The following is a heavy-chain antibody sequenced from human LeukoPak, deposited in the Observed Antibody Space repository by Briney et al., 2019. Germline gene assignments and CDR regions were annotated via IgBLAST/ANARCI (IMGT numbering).Heavy chain of an antibody. CDR3: TTPGRAYSYVPYYYMDV. CDR1: GFTFSGSA. Sequence: GGSLRLSCAASGFTFSGSAMHWVRQASGKGLEWVGRIRSKANSYATAYAASGKGRFTISRDDSKNTAYLQMNSLKTEDTAVYYCTTPGRAYSYVPYYYMDVWGKGTTVTVSS. D-gene: IGHD5-18*01. CDR2: IRSKANSYAT. J-gene: IGHJ6*03. V-gene: IGHV3-73*01.